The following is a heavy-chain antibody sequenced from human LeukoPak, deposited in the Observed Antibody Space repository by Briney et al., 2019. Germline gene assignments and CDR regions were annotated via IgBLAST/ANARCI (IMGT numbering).Heavy chain of an antibody. J-gene: IGHJ4*02. V-gene: IGHV4-61*02. CDR1: GGSISSGSYY. CDR3: ARDLYDFWSGDRSDY. Sequence: PSETLSLTCTVSGGSISSGSYYWSWIRQPAGKGLEWIGRIYTSGSTNYNPSLKSRVTISVDTSKNQFSLKLSSVTAADTAMYYCARDLYDFWSGDRSDYWGQGTLVTVSS. D-gene: IGHD3-3*01. CDR2: IYTSGST.